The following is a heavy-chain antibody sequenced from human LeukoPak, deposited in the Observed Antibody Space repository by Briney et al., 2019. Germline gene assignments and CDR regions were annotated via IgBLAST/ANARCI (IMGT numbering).Heavy chain of an antibody. Sequence: GGSLTLSCAASGFTFCSYHMHRLRPAPGQGLEGVANISYDGSNKSYADSVKGRFTIYRDISKDTLYLQMNSLRGEDTAVYYCAKDHTLASGWYEYYFDYWGQGTLVTVSS. D-gene: IGHD6-19*01. V-gene: IGHV3-30*18. CDR1: GFTFCSYH. CDR2: ISYDGSNK. CDR3: AKDHTLASGWYEYYFDY. J-gene: IGHJ4*02.